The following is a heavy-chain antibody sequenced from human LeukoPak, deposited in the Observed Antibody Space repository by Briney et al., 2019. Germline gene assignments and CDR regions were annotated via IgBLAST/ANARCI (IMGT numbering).Heavy chain of an antibody. CDR1: GGTFSSYA. J-gene: IGHJ4*02. Sequence: ASVKVSCKASGGTFSSYAISWVRQAPGQGLEWMGGIIPIFGTANYAQKFQGRVTITADESTSTAYMELSSLRSEDTAVYYCARDGGDTMIVVVTYFDYWGQGTLVTVSS. D-gene: IGHD3-22*01. CDR2: IIPIFGTA. V-gene: IGHV1-69*13. CDR3: ARDGGDTMIVVVTYFDY.